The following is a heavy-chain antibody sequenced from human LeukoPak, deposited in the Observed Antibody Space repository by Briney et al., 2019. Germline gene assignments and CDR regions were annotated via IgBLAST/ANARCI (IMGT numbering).Heavy chain of an antibody. J-gene: IGHJ4*02. CDR3: AGDPGAAAGLGG. CDR2: ISSSSSYI. D-gene: IGHD6-13*01. CDR1: GFTFSNAW. Sequence: GGSLRLSCAASGFTFSNAWMSWVRQAPGKGLEWVSSISSSSSYIYYADSVKGRFTISRDNAKNSLYLQMNSLRAEDTAVYYCAGDPGAAAGLGGWGQGTLVTVSS. V-gene: IGHV3-21*01.